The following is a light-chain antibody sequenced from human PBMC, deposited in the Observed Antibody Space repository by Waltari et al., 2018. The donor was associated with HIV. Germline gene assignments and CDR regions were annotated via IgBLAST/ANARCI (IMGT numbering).Light chain of an antibody. CDR3: CSYAGTSDYVI. CDR1: SSEVQIYHL. CDR2: EVT. J-gene: IGLJ2*01. V-gene: IGLV2-23*02. Sequence: QSALTQIASVSGSPGQSITIPCTGTSSEVQIYHLVSWYQHRPGKAPKLIIYEVTKRPFGISSRFSGSKSGNMASLTISGLQAEDEADYYCCSYAGTSDYVIFGGGTKLTVL.